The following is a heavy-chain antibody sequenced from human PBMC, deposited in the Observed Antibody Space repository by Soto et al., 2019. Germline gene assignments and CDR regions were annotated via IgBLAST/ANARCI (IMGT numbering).Heavy chain of an antibody. J-gene: IGHJ5*02. CDR3: ARGGVWSSSYYGWFDP. V-gene: IGHV1-69*01. Sequence: QVQLAQSGAEVKKPGSSVRASSKALGGPSTAFPSTWCDRAPGKGLSGMGGIIPIFGTANYAQKFQGRVTITADESTSTAYMELSSLRSEDTAVYYCARGGVWSSSYYGWFDPWGQGTLVTVSS. D-gene: IGHD6-6*01. CDR2: IIPIFGTA. CDR1: GGPSTAFP.